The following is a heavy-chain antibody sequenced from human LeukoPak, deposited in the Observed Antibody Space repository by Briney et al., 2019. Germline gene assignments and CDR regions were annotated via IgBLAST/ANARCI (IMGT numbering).Heavy chain of an antibody. J-gene: IGHJ4*02. CDR3: ARGKRMFDH. CDR2: IAYDGRIK. CDR1: GFTFSSYA. Sequence: GGSLRLSCAASGFTFSSYAMHWVRQAPGKGLEWVAFIAYDGRIKYYADSVKGRFTISRDNSKNTLFLQMNSLRAEDTAVYYCARGKRMFDHWGQGTLVTVSS. V-gene: IGHV3-30*04.